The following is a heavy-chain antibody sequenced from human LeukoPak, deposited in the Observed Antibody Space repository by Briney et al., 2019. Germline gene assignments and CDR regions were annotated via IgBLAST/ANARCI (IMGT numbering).Heavy chain of an antibody. CDR2: IHPHGIF. V-gene: IGHV4-34*01. D-gene: IGHD5-24*01. J-gene: IGHJ4*02. CDR3: ARGRDRSKAGDH. CDR1: GGSCDDYY. Sequence: SETLSLTCAVYGGSCDDYYCSWIRQPPGKGLEWIGEIHPHGIFYYNSSLTSRVTISIDTSKSQFSLRLTSVTAADTAFCYCARGRDRSKAGDHWGQGSLVTVSS.